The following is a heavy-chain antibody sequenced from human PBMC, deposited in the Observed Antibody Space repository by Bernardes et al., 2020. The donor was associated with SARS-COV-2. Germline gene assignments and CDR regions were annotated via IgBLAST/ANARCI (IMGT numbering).Heavy chain of an antibody. CDR2: TNPNSGGT. D-gene: IGHD3-22*01. V-gene: IGHV1-2*02. Sequence: VPESFLASGYTFTGYYIYWVRQAPAQGLEWMGWTNPNSGGTNYAQKFQGRVTMTRDTSISTAYMELSRLRSDDTAVYYCALPPTNYDRYGMDLWGQGTTVTVSS. CDR1: GYTFTGYY. J-gene: IGHJ6*02. CDR3: ALPPTNYDRYGMDL.